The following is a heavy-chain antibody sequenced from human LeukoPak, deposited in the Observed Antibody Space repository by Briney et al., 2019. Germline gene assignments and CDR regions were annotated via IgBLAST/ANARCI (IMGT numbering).Heavy chain of an antibody. V-gene: IGHV4-39*01. CDR1: GGSISSDNYY. J-gene: IGHJ4*02. CDR3: ARRTYSYGTYYFEY. Sequence: PSETLSLACTVSGGSISSDNYYWDWIRQPPGKGLEWIGSIYYSRSTYYNPSLKSRVTISVDTSKNQFPLKLSSVTAADTAAYYCARRTYSYGTYYFEYWGQGTLVTVSS. CDR2: IYYSRST. D-gene: IGHD5-18*01.